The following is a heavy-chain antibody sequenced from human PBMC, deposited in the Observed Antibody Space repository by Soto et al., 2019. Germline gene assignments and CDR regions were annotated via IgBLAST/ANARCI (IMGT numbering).Heavy chain of an antibody. CDR3: AKDGVLLWFGELLYLTWYFDL. J-gene: IGHJ2*01. D-gene: IGHD3-10*01. V-gene: IGHV3-30-3*01. Sequence: QVQLVESGGGVVQPGRSLRLSCAASGFTFSSYAMHWVRQAPGKGLEWVAVISYDGSNKYYADSVKGRFTISRDNSKNTLYLQMNSLRAEDTAVYYCAKDGVLLWFGELLYLTWYFDLWGRGTLVTVSS. CDR2: ISYDGSNK. CDR1: GFTFSSYA.